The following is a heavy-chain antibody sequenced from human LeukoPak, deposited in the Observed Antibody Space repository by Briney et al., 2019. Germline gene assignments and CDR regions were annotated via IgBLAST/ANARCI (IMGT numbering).Heavy chain of an antibody. CDR1: GGSVSSGSYY. CDR2: IYYSGST. V-gene: IGHV4-61*01. Sequence: SETLSLTCTVSGGSVSSGSYYWSWIRQPPGKGLEWIGYIYYSGSTNYNPSLKSRVTISVDTSKNQFSLKLSSVTAADTAAYYCASSEVAYCGGDCYSKAFDIWGQGTMVTVSS. CDR3: ASSEVAYCGGDCYSKAFDI. J-gene: IGHJ3*02. D-gene: IGHD2-21*02.